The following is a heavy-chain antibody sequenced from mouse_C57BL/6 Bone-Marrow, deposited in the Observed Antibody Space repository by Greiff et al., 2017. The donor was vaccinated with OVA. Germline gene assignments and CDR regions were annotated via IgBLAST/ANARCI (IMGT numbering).Heavy chain of an antibody. V-gene: IGHV14-4*01. J-gene: IGHJ3*01. CDR2: IDPENGDT. D-gene: IGHD4-1*01. CDR1: GFNIKDDY. CDR3: TTTGTSFAY. Sequence: VQLQQSGAELVRPGASVKLSCTASGFNIKDDYMHWVKQRPEQGLEWIGWIDPENGDTEYASKFQGKATITADTSSNTAYLQLSSLTSEDTAVYYCTTTGTSFAYGGQGTLVTVSA.